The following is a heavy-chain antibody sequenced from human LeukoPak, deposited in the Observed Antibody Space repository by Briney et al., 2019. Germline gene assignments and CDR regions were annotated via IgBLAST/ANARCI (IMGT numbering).Heavy chain of an antibody. J-gene: IGHJ5*02. Sequence: GGSLRLSCAASGFTFNSYAMSWARQAPGKGLEWVSTIGGSGDRTSYADSVKGRFTISRDNSKNTLLLQMNSLRAEDTAVYYCAKDRIGGVAVAGKGRWFDPWGQGTLVTVSS. CDR3: AKDRIGGVAVAGKGRWFDP. CDR2: IGGSGDRT. CDR1: GFTFNSYA. D-gene: IGHD6-19*01. V-gene: IGHV3-23*01.